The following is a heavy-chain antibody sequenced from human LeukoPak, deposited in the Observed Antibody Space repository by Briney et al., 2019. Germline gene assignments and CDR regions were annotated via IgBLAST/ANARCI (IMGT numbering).Heavy chain of an antibody. CDR2: INHSGST. Sequence: SETLSLTCAVYGGSFSGYYWSWIRQPPGKGLEWIGEINHSGSTNYNPSLKSRVTISVDTSKNQFSLKLSSVTAADTAVYYCARGGYCSSTSCYTRWSWFDPWGQGTLVTVSS. D-gene: IGHD2-2*02. CDR1: GGSFSGYY. CDR3: ARGGYCSSTSCYTRWSWFDP. J-gene: IGHJ5*02. V-gene: IGHV4-34*01.